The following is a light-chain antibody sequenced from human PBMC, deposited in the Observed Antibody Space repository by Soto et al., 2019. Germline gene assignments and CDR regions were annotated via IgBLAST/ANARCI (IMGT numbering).Light chain of an antibody. CDR3: QQYGSLLT. CDR1: QSVTSTY. J-gene: IGKJ4*01. Sequence: EIVLTQSPGTLSLSPGERATLSCTASQSVTSTYLAWYQQKPGQAPRLLIYGASSRATGIPDRFSGSGSGTYFPLTISRLEPEDFAVYYCQQYGSLLTFGGGTEVEIK. V-gene: IGKV3-20*01. CDR2: GAS.